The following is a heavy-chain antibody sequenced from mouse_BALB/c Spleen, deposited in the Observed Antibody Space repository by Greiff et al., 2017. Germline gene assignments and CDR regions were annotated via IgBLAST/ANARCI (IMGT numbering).Heavy chain of an antibody. Sequence: EVMLVESGGGLVQPGGSLKLSCAASGFTFSSYGMSWVRQTPEKRLEWVATISSGGGNTYYPDSVKGRFTISRDNAKNNLYLQMSSLRSEDTALYYCATGYGGAWFAYWGQGTLVTVSA. CDR2: ISSGGGNT. D-gene: IGHD1-2*01. V-gene: IGHV5-9*03. CDR3: ATGYGGAWFAY. J-gene: IGHJ3*01. CDR1: GFTFSSYG.